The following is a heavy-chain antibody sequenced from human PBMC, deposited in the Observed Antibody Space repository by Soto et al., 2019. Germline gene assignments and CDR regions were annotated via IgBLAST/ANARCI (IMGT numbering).Heavy chain of an antibody. CDR1: GFTFSSYA. CDR2: ISGSGGST. CDR3: AKDRIRQLVPSTWNYFDY. D-gene: IGHD6-6*01. V-gene: IGHV3-23*01. Sequence: EVQLLESGGGLVQPGGSLRLSCAASGFTFSSYAMSWVRQAPGKGLEWVSVISGSGGSTYYADSVKGRFTISRDNSKNTLYLQMNSLRADDTVGYYCAKDRIRQLVPSTWNYFDYWGQGTLITVSS. J-gene: IGHJ4*02.